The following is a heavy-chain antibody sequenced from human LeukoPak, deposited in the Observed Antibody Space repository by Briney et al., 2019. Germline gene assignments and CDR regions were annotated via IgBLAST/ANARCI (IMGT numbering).Heavy chain of an antibody. CDR1: GFTFSSYA. V-gene: IGHV3-30*04. D-gene: IGHD1-14*01. CDR3: AIDGLGNHILDY. Sequence: GGSLRLSCAASGFTFSSYAMHWVRQAPGKGLEWVALISYDGETKYYTDSVKGRFTISRDNSKNTLSLRMNSLRPDDTAIYYCAIDGLGNHILDYWGQGALVTVSS. CDR2: ISYDGETK. J-gene: IGHJ4*02.